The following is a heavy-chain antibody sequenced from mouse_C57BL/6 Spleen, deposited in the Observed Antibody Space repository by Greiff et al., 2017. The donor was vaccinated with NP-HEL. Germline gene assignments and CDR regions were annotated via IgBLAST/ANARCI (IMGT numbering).Heavy chain of an antibody. CDR2: INPGSGGT. V-gene: IGHV1-54*01. D-gene: IGHD1-1*01. CDR1: GYAFTNYL. Sequence: QVQLQQSGAELVRPGTSVKVSCKASGYAFTNYLIEWVKQRPGQGLEWIGVINPGSGGTNYNEKFKGKATLTADKSSSTAYMQLSSLTSEDSAVYFGARGPVVGDWDWVDDWCEGTTLTVSS. CDR3: ARGPVVGDWDWVDD. J-gene: IGHJ2*01.